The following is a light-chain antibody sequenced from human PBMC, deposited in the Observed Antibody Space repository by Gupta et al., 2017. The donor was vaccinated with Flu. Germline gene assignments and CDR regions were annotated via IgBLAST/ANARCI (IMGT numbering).Light chain of an antibody. V-gene: IGKV3-20*01. J-gene: IGKJ4*01. Sequence: IVLMQPSPAPLSSSPGGGAISSSTTRSISRSNLAWYQQKPGQAPRLLMYGASSRATAIPARFSGSGSGTEFTLTISRLESEDFAVYYCQQYGSSPDTFGRGTKLEIK. CDR2: GAS. CDR3: QQYGSSPDT. CDR1: RSISRSN.